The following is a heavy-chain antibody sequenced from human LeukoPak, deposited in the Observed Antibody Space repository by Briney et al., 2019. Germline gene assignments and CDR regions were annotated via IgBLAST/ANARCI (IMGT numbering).Heavy chain of an antibody. CDR2: MNPNSGDT. V-gene: IGHV1-8*01. Sequence: ASVKVSCKASGYIFTSYDINWVRQATGQGREWMGWMNPNSGDTGYAQTFLGRVTLTRDTSISTAYMELSSLRSEDTAVYYCARGPDYDLLTGYPDYYYSMDVWGKGTTVTVSS. CDR1: GYIFTSYD. J-gene: IGHJ6*03. CDR3: ARGPDYDLLTGYPDYYYSMDV. D-gene: IGHD3-9*01.